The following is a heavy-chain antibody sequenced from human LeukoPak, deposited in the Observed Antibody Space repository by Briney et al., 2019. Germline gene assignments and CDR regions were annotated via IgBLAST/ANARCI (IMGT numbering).Heavy chain of an antibody. V-gene: IGHV3-23*01. Sequence: PGGSLRLSCVASGFPFSSYWMTWVRQAPGKGLEWVSAISGSGGSTYYADSVKGRFTISRNNSKNTLYLQMNSLRAEDTAVYYCAKHSGPYYFDYWGQGTLVTVSS. CDR1: GFPFSSYW. CDR2: ISGSGGST. D-gene: IGHD3-10*01. CDR3: AKHSGPYYFDY. J-gene: IGHJ4*02.